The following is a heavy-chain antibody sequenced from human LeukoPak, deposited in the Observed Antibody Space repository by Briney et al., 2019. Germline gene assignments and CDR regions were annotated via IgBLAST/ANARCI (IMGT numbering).Heavy chain of an antibody. J-gene: IGHJ6*02. D-gene: IGHD2-2*01. CDR1: GFTFSSYG. CDR2: ISYDGSNK. Sequence: HPGRSLRLSCAASGFTFSSYGMHWVRQAPGKGLEWVAVISYDGSNKYYADSVKVRFTISRDNSKNTLYLQMNSLRAEDMAVYYCAFSSISCYPPWQWSCICYYYYGMDVWVQGTTVTVSS. CDR3: AFSSISCYPPWQWSCICYYYYGMDV. V-gene: IGHV3-30*03.